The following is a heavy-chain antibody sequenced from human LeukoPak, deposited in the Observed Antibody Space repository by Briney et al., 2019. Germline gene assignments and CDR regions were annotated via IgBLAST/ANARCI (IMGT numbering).Heavy chain of an antibody. Sequence: GGSLRLSCAASGFTFSSYGMHWVRQVPGKGLEWVAVIWYDGSNKYYADSVKGRFTISRDNSKNTLYLQMNSLRAKDTAVYYCAREELVVVPAALDYWGQGTLVTVSS. D-gene: IGHD2-2*01. CDR3: AREELVVVPAALDY. J-gene: IGHJ4*02. CDR2: IWYDGSNK. V-gene: IGHV3-33*01. CDR1: GFTFSSYG.